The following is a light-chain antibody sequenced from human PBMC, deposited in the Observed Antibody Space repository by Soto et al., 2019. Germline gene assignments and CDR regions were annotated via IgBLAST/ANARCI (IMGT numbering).Light chain of an antibody. CDR2: VGTGGIVG. Sequence: QLALTQPPSASASLGASVTLTCTLSSGYSNYKVDWYQQRPGKGPRFVMRVGTGGIVGAKGDGIPDRFSVLGSGLNRYLTIKNIQEEDESDYHCGADHGSGSNFGYLVFGGGTKLTVL. CDR1: SGYSNYK. CDR3: GADHGSGSNFGYLV. V-gene: IGLV9-49*01. J-gene: IGLJ2*01.